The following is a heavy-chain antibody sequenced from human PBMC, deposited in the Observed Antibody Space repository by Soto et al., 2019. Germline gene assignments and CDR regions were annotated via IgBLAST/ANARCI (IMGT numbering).Heavy chain of an antibody. J-gene: IGHJ3*01. V-gene: IGHV1-69*13. CDR3: ARWSSTTTDDAFDV. Sequence: GASVKVSCKTSGDTFSNYAITWVRQAPGQGLEWMGGIIPIFGTTNYAQKFQGRVAITADESTSTAYMELSTLTSEDTAVYFCARWSSTTTDDAFDVWGQGTMVTVS. CDR2: IIPIFGTT. D-gene: IGHD2-2*01. CDR1: GDTFSNYA.